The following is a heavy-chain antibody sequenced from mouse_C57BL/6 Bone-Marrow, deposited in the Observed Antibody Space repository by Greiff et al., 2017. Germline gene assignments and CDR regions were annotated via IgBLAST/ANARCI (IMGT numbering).Heavy chain of an antibody. V-gene: IGHV1-50*01. Sequence: QVQLQQPGAELVKPGASVKLSCKASGYTFTSYWMQWVKQRPGQGLEWIGEIDPSDSDTNYNQKFKGKATLTVDTSSSTAYMQLSSLTSEDSAVYYCGAVPFDYWGQGTTLTVSS. CDR2: IDPSDSDT. CDR1: GYTFTSYW. J-gene: IGHJ2*01. CDR3: GAVPFDY.